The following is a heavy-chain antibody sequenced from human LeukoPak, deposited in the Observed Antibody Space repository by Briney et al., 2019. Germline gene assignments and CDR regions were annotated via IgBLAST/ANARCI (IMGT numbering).Heavy chain of an antibody. CDR3: ARGGNSGWRTPNDDY. Sequence: ASVKVSCKASGYTFTSYGISWVRQAPGQGLEWRGWTSAYNGNTNYAQELQGRVTMTTDTSTSTAYMELRSLRSDDTAVYYCARGGNSGWRTPNDDYWGQGTLVTVSS. CDR1: GYTFTSYG. D-gene: IGHD6-19*01. J-gene: IGHJ4*02. V-gene: IGHV1-18*01. CDR2: TSAYNGNT.